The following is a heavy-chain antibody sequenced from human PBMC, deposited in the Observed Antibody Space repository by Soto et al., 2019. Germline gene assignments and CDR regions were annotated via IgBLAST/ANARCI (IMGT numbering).Heavy chain of an antibody. CDR3: AKGPPLLMVYPVLDS. CDR1: EFTFIKHG. V-gene: IGHV3-30*18. D-gene: IGHD2-8*01. Sequence: GGSLRLSCAASEFTFIKHGMQWVRQAPGKGLEWVAVISYDGSNKYYGDSVKDRFTISRDNSKNTLYLHMNSLRPEDTAVYFCAKGPPLLMVYPVLDSWGQGTLVTVSS. J-gene: IGHJ4*02. CDR2: ISYDGSNK.